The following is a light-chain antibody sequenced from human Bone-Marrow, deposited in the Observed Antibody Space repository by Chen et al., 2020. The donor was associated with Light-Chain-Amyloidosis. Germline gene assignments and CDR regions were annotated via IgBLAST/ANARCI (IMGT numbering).Light chain of an antibody. J-gene: IGKJ1*01. V-gene: IGKV3-11*01. CDR2: DAS. Sequence: EIVLTQSPATLSLSPGERATLSCRASQSVSSYLAWYQQKPGQAPRLLIYDASNRATGLPARFSGSGSGTDFTLTISSLEPEDFAVYYCQQRSNWPPGWTFGQGTKVESK. CDR1: QSVSSY. CDR3: QQRSNWPPGWT.